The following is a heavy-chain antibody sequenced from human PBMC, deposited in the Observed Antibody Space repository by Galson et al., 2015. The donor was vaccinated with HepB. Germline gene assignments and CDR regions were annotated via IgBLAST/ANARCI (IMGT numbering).Heavy chain of an antibody. CDR2: IYYSGST. CDR3: ARRCSSTSCLRYYYYMDV. V-gene: IGHV4-31*03. Sequence: TLSLTCPVSGGSISSGGYYWRWIRQHPGKGLEWIGYIYYSGSTYYNPSLKSRVTISVDTSKNQFSLKLSSVTAADTAVYYCARRCSSTSCLRYYYYMDVWGKGTTVTVSS. J-gene: IGHJ6*03. CDR1: GGSISSGGYY. D-gene: IGHD2-2*01.